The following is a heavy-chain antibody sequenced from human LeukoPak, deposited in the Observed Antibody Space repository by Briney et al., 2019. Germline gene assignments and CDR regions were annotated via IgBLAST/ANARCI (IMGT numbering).Heavy chain of an antibody. V-gene: IGHV1-2*02. CDR2: INPTSGGT. CDR3: ARSRTFSGYAAFGP. D-gene: IGHD5-12*01. CDR1: GYSFSSFY. Sequence: ASVKVSCEASGYSFSSFYLHWVRQVPGKDLEWMGWINPTSGGTFYLQKFQGRLAVSRDTSLGTVYMELSSLRYDDTAVYFCARSRTFSGYAAFGPWGQGTLVTVSS. J-gene: IGHJ5*02.